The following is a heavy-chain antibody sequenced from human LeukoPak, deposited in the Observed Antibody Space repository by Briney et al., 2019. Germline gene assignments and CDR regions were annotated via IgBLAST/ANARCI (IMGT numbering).Heavy chain of an antibody. V-gene: IGHV3-23*01. J-gene: IGHJ4*02. CDR3: AKDRAYCGGDCYPTCFDY. D-gene: IGHD2-21*02. CDR2: ISGSGGST. Sequence: GGSLRLSCAASGFTFSSYAMSWVRQAPGKGLEWVSAISGSGGSTYYADSVKGRFTISRDNSKNTLYLQMNSLRAEDTAVYYCAKDRAYCGGDCYPTCFDYWGQGTLVTVSS. CDR1: GFTFSSYA.